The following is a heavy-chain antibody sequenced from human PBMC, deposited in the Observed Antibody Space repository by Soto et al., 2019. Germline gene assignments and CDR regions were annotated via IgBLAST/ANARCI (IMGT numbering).Heavy chain of an antibody. Sequence: EVRLLESGGGLVQPGGSLRLSCAASGFTFSSFAMRWVRQAPGKGLEWVSVISGSGYSTYYADSVKGRFTISRDNSKNTLYLQMNSLRAEASAVYYCAKDQSSDSFQPYYFDYWGQGTLVTVSS. CDR1: GFTFSSFA. CDR3: AKDQSSDSFQPYYFDY. D-gene: IGHD6-19*01. CDR2: ISGSGYST. J-gene: IGHJ4*02. V-gene: IGHV3-23*01.